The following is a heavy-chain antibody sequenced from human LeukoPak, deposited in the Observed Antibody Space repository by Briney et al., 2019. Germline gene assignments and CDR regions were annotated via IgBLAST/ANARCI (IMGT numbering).Heavy chain of an antibody. V-gene: IGHV3-74*01. CDR2: ISDGGSTT. D-gene: IGHD3-22*01. Sequence: GGSLRLSCAASGFTFSSYWMHWVRQAPGKGLVWVSRISDGGSTTTYADSVKGRFTISRDNAKNTLYLQMNGLRAEDTAVYYCSRSAYYDGSGNYYDYWGQGTLVIVSS. CDR1: GFTFSSYW. J-gene: IGHJ4*02. CDR3: SRSAYYDGSGNYYDY.